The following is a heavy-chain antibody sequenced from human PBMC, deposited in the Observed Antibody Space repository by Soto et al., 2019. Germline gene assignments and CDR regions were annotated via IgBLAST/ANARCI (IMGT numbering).Heavy chain of an antibody. Sequence: GASVKVSCTTPGYTLTRYNIHWVRQAPGQRLEWMGWINAGNGNTKYSQKFQGRVTITRDTSASTAYMELSSLRSEDTAVYYCARDMGFGLSDYWGQGTLVTVSS. CDR2: INAGNGNT. D-gene: IGHD3-10*01. CDR1: GYTLTRYN. J-gene: IGHJ4*02. V-gene: IGHV1-3*01. CDR3: ARDMGFGLSDY.